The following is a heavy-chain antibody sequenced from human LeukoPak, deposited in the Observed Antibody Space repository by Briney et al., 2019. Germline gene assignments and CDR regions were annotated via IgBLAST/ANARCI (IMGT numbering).Heavy chain of an antibody. J-gene: IGHJ6*03. Sequence: GESLKISCKGSGYSFTSYWIGWVRQMPGKGLEWMGIIYPGDSDTRYSPSFQGQVTNSADKSISTAYLQWSSLKASDTAMYYCARRAYGSYYYYYMDVWGKGTTVTVSS. CDR3: ARRAYGSYYYYYMDV. CDR2: IYPGDSDT. D-gene: IGHD1-26*01. CDR1: GYSFTSYW. V-gene: IGHV5-51*01.